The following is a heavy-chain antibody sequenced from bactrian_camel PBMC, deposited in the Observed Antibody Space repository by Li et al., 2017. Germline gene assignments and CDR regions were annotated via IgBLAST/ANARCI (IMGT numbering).Heavy chain of an antibody. V-gene: IGHV3S40*01. J-gene: IGHJ4*01. D-gene: IGHD8*01. Sequence: VQLVESGGGLVQPGESLRLSCVASGITFSRHDMSWVRQAPGKEREAVAAHYTGTATTYVADSVKGRFTISQDNAKNTVYLQMNSLKPEDTAMYYCAADRYNLQPARSYNYWGRGTQVTVS. CDR2: HYTGTATT. CDR3: AADRYNLQPARSYNY. CDR1: GITFSRHD.